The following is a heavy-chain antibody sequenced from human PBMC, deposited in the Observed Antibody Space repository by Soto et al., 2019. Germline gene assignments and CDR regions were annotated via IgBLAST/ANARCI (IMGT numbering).Heavy chain of an antibody. CDR3: ARNTVLNYDFWSGTTTYWFDP. CDR2: IIPIFGTA. CDR1: GGTFSSYA. V-gene: IGHV1-69*13. Sequence: SVTVSCKASGGTFSSYAISWVRQAPGQGLEWMGGIIPIFGTANYAQKFQGRVTITADESTSTAYMELSSLRSEDTAVYYCARNTVLNYDFWSGTTTYWFDPWGQGTLVTVSS. D-gene: IGHD3-3*01. J-gene: IGHJ5*02.